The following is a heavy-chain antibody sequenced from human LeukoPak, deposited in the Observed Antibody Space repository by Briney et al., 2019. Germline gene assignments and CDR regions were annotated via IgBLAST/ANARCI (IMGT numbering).Heavy chain of an antibody. CDR2: IKQDGSEK. V-gene: IGHV3-7*01. Sequence: GGSLRLSCAASGFTFSSYWMSWVRQAPGKGLELVANIKQDGSEKYYVDSVKGRFTISRDNAKKSLWLQMNSLRVEYTAMYYCADLGSRDWGQGTLVTVSS. CDR3: ADLGSRD. J-gene: IGHJ4*02. D-gene: IGHD3-16*01. CDR1: GFTFSSYW.